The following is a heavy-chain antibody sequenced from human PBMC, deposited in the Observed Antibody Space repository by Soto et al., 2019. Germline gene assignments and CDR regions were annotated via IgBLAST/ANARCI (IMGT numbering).Heavy chain of an antibody. CDR2: IWYDGSNK. CDR1: GFTFSSYG. J-gene: IGHJ3*02. D-gene: IGHD3-22*01. CDR3: ARGSDYDSSATLGGFDAFDI. Sequence: GGSLRLSCAASGFTFSSYGMHWVRQAPGKGLEWVAVIWYDGSNKYYADSVKGRFTISRDNSKNTLYLQMNSLRAEDTAVYYCARGSDYDSSATLGGFDAFDIWGQGTMVTVSS. V-gene: IGHV3-33*08.